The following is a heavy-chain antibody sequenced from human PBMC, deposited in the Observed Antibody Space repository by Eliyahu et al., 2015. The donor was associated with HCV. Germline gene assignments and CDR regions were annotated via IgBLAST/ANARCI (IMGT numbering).Heavy chain of an antibody. CDR2: IYYSGST. Sequence: QLQLQESGPGLVKPSETLSLTCTVSGGSISSSSYYWGWIRQPPGKGLEXIGSIYYSGSTXYNPSLKSRVTISVDTSKNQFSLKVNSVTAADTAVYYCARRQKGTIFGVVIPFDSWGQGTLVTVSS. V-gene: IGHV4-39*01. CDR3: ARRQKGTIFGVVIPFDS. D-gene: IGHD3-3*01. J-gene: IGHJ4*02. CDR1: GGSISSSSYY.